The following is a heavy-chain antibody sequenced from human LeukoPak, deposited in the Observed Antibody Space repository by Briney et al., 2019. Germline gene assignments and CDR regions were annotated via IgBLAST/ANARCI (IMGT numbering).Heavy chain of an antibody. CDR3: ARDGGGRYGTTLLDY. D-gene: IGHD1/OR15-1a*01. J-gene: IGHJ4*02. CDR1: GYIFTNHG. Sequence: ASVKVSCKASGYIFTNHGIHWVRQAPGQRLECMGWINAANGNIKYSPSFQGRVTFTGDISASTVYMKMSSLRSEDTALYYCARDGGGRYGTTLLDYWGQGTLVTVSS. CDR2: INAANGNI. V-gene: IGHV1-3*01.